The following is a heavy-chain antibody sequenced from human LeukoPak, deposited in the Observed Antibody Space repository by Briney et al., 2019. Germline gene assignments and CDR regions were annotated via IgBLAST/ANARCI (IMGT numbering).Heavy chain of an antibody. Sequence: ASVKVSCKASGYTFTSYGISWVRQAPGQGLAWMGWISAYNGNTNYAQKLQGRVTMTTDTSTSTAYMELRSLRSDDTAVYYCARLTDLYYYDSSGYYYFDYWGQGTLVTVSS. D-gene: IGHD3-22*01. CDR1: GYTFTSYG. V-gene: IGHV1-18*01. CDR2: ISAYNGNT. J-gene: IGHJ4*02. CDR3: ARLTDLYYYDSSGYYYFDY.